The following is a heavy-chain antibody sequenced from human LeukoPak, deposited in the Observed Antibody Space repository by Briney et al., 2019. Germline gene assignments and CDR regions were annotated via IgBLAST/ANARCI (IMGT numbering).Heavy chain of an antibody. CDR3: ARLYYYDSGGYKYNWFDP. CDR1: GYTFTGYY. D-gene: IGHD3-22*01. J-gene: IGHJ5*02. CDR2: INPNSGGT. V-gene: IGHV1-2*02. Sequence: ASVKVSCKASGYTFTGYYMHWVPQAPGQGLEWMGWINPNSGGTKYAQKFQGRVLMTRDTSISTAYMELSRLRSDDTAIYYCARLYYYDSGGYKYNWFDPWGQGTQVTVSS.